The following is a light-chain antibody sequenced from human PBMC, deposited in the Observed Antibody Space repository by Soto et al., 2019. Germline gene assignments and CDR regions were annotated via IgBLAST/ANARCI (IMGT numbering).Light chain of an antibody. J-gene: IGLJ1*01. CDR1: SSDVGGYNY. Sequence: QSVLTQPAPVSGPPGQSITISCTGTSSDVGGYNYVSWYQQHPGKAPKLMIYDVSNRPSGVSNRFSGSKSGNTASLTISGLQAEDEADYYCSSYTSSSTLSYVFGTGTKVTVL. CDR3: SSYTSSSTLSYV. CDR2: DVS. V-gene: IGLV2-14*01.